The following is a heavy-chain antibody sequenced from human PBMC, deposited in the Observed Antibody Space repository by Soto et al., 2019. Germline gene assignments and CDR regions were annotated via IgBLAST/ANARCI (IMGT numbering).Heavy chain of an antibody. CDR3: ATDRCSSTRRAGCWFAP. CDR1: GASIGSAGYG. CDR2: ITDSGDT. V-gene: IGHV4-31*02. D-gene: IGHD2-2*01. Sequence: PSESXSLTWPVDGASIGSAGYGWGWVRQHPGRGREWIGYITDSGDTDYNPSLRSRVSISIDTSRNQFSLKSSSVTAADTAVYHCATDRCSSTRRAGCWFAPWAQGTLVPSPQ. J-gene: IGHJ5*02.